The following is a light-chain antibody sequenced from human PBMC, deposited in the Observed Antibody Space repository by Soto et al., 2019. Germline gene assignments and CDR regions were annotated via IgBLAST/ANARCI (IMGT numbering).Light chain of an antibody. CDR1: SSDVGASDF. Sequence: QSVLTQPASVSESPGQSITISCTGTSSDVGASDFVSWYQQHPGKAPELIIYEISNRPSGVSSRFSGSKSGNSASLTVSGLQAEDEGDYYCSSYAGSTFVIFGGGTKLTVL. J-gene: IGLJ2*01. CDR2: EIS. V-gene: IGLV2-14*01. CDR3: SSYAGSTFVI.